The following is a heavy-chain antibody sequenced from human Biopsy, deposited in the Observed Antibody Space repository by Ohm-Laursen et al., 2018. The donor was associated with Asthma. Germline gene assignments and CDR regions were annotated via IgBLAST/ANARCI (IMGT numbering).Heavy chain of an antibody. D-gene: IGHD3-22*01. CDR2: IRPGQPDI. CDR3: VKDTLIDSKNYYTFEV. J-gene: IGHJ3*01. Sequence: SLRLSCAASGFAVSRDYMFWVRQAPGKGLEWVGTIRPGQPDIDYEPPVRGRFFISRDDSKNTLYLDMTSLRAEDTAVYYCVKDTLIDSKNYYTFEVWGQGTMVTVSS. V-gene: IGHV3-53*01. CDR1: GFAVSRDY.